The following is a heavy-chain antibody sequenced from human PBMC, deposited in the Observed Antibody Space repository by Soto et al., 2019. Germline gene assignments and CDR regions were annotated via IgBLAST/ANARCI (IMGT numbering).Heavy chain of an antibody. D-gene: IGHD3-22*01. CDR3: ASPTYYYDSSGYYTDDY. J-gene: IGHJ4*02. CDR1: GGTFSSYA. CDR2: IIPIFGTA. Sequence: VXXXAXXXKXGSSVKVSCKASGGTFSSYAISWVRQAPGQGLEWMGGIIPIFGTANYAQKFQGRVTITADESTSTAYMELSSLRSEDTAVYYCASPTYYYDSSGYYTDDYWGQGTLVTVSS. V-gene: IGHV1-69*01.